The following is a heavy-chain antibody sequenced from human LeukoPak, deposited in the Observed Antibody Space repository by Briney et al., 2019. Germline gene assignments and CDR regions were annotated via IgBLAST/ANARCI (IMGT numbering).Heavy chain of an antibody. V-gene: IGHV4-59*08. J-gene: IGHJ5*02. CDR2: IYYTGGT. Sequence: SETLSLTCSVSGGYISNYYWSWIRQPPGKGLEWIGYIYYTGGTNYNPSLVSRVTISRDTSKNQSSLKLSSVTAADTAVYYCARTYGGNSPYNWFDPWGQGTLVTVSS. CDR1: GGYISNYY. CDR3: ARTYGGNSPYNWFDP. D-gene: IGHD4-23*01.